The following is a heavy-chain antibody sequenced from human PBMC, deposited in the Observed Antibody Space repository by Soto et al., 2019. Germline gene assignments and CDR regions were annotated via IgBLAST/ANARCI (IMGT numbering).Heavy chain of an antibody. CDR3: ARVGPWVPYYYDRSPYTFANWFDP. V-gene: IGHV4-38-2*01. Sequence: KPSDTLSLTSAASGYSISMGYNRGWLRQPPEKGLEWVGSRYDDGRTYYSPTYNSRITFSIDMPNSHVSLILNSVTAADTVVYYCARVGPWVPYYYDRSPYTFANWFDPWGQGTLVTVSS. J-gene: IGHJ5*02. CDR1: GYSISMGYN. CDR2: RYDDGRT. D-gene: IGHD3-22*01.